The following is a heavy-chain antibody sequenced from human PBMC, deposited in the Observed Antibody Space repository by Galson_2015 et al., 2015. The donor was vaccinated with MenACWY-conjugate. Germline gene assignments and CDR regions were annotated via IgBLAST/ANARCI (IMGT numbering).Heavy chain of an antibody. D-gene: IGHD1-26*01. Sequence: SLRLSCAASGFTFSTYWMTWVRQAPGKGLEWISYISGGRTIYYADSVRGRFTLSRDNTENSLFLQMNSLRAADTAIYYCTRTRVGARSFDIWGQGTMVSVSS. CDR2: ISGGRTI. J-gene: IGHJ3*02. V-gene: IGHV3-69-1*01. CDR3: TRTRVGARSFDI. CDR1: GFTFSTYW.